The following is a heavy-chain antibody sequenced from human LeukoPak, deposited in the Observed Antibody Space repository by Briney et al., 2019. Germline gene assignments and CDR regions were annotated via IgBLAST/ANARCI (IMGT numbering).Heavy chain of an antibody. CDR1: GFTFSNYN. CDR3: ARDIGGDSSSWSWLDP. CDR2: ISGSSRYI. Sequence: PGGSLRLSCAASGFTFSNYNMNWVRQAPGKGLEWVSCISGSSRYIYYADSAKGRFTISRDNTKNSLFLQMNSLRAEDTAVYYCARDIGGDSSSWSWLDPWGQGTLVTVSS. J-gene: IGHJ5*02. V-gene: IGHV3-21*06. D-gene: IGHD6-13*01.